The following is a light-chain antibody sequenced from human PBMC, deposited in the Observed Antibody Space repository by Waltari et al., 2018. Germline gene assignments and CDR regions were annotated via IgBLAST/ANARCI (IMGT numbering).Light chain of an antibody. V-gene: IGKV3-15*01. CDR2: GAS. CDR3: QQYNNWPPRT. J-gene: IGKJ1*01. CDR1: QSVNSN. Sequence: EIVMTQSPATLSVSPGERVTLSCRASQSVNSNLAWYQQKLGQAPRLLIYGASTGATGIPARFSGSGSGTEFTLTISSLQSEDFAVYYCQQYNNWPPRTFGQGTKVEIK.